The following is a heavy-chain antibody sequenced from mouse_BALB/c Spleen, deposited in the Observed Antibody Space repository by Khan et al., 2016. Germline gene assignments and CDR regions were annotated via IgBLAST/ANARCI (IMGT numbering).Heavy chain of an antibody. Sequence: QVQLKESGAELMKPGASVKISCKATGYTFSSYWIEWVKQRPGHGLEWIGEILPGSDSTNYDEKFKGKATFTADTSSNPAYMQLSSLTSEDSVVYYCARSRLYFDYWGQGTTLTVSS. CDR3: ARSRLYFDY. V-gene: IGHV1-9*01. D-gene: IGHD3-2*02. CDR2: ILPGSDST. CDR1: GYTFSSYW. J-gene: IGHJ2*01.